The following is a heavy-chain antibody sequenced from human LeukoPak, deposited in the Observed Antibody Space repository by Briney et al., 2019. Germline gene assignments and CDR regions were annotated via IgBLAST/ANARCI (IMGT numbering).Heavy chain of an antibody. Sequence: PSETLSLTCAVYGGSFSGYYWSWIRQPPGKGLEWIGEINHSGSTNYNLSLKSRVTISVDTSKNQFSLKLSSVTAADTAVYYCARARRYYGSGSYGPSFLFDYWGQGTLVTVSS. CDR3: ARARRYYGSGSYGPSFLFDY. D-gene: IGHD3-10*01. CDR1: GGSFSGYY. V-gene: IGHV4-34*01. CDR2: INHSGST. J-gene: IGHJ4*02.